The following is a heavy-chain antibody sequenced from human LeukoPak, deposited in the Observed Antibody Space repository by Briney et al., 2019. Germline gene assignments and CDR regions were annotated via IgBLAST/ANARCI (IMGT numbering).Heavy chain of an antibody. D-gene: IGHD6-13*01. CDR2: ISYDGSSE. V-gene: IGHV3-30*02. CDR1: GFTFSSYG. J-gene: IGHJ4*02. Sequence: GGSLRLSCAASGFTFSSYGMHWVRQAPGKGLEWVAFISYDGSSESYADSVKGRFTISRDNSKTTLYLRMNIVRAEDTAVYYCAKWAGYSSSWYSFDYWGQGTLVTVSS. CDR3: AKWAGYSSSWYSFDY.